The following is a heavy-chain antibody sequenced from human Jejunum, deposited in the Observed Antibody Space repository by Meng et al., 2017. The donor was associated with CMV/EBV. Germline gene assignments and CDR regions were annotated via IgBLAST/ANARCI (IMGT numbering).Heavy chain of an antibody. Sequence: QVQLVQSGPGVKNPGASLTVSRKASGYIFISYGIRWVRQAPGQGLEWVGWISAYNGNTNYVEKLQGRVTMTTDTSTSTAYMELTSLKSDDTAVYYCARVTHSGSPSQSSYWGQGTLVTVSS. D-gene: IGHD3-10*01. J-gene: IGHJ4*02. CDR1: GYIFISYG. V-gene: IGHV1-18*01. CDR3: ARVTHSGSPSQSSY. CDR2: ISAYNGNT.